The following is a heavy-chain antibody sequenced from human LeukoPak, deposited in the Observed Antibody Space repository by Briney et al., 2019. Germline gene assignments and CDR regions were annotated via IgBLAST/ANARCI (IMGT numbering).Heavy chain of an antibody. D-gene: IGHD6-6*01. V-gene: IGHV3-53*01. Sequence: GGSLRLSCVVSGFSVSNDYMSWVRQAPGKGLEWVSVIYGGGDTYYSDSVRGRFTISRDNFENTLFLQMDSLRAEDTAVYYCTRLLPSSHHFFDSWGQGALVTVSS. CDR1: GFSVSNDY. CDR3: TRLLPSSHHFFDS. J-gene: IGHJ4*02. CDR2: IYGGGDT.